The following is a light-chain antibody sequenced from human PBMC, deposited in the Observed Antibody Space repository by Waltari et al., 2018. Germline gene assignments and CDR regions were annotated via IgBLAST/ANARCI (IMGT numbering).Light chain of an antibody. CDR3: CSYARGNTCYV. CDR2: DVG. Sequence: QSALTQPASVSGSPGQSITISCTGTSSDVGGYNYVSCYLQYPGKAPKLMLYDVGERPSGVSARFSCSKSGNTASLTISGLQAEDEADYYCCSYARGNTCYVFGTGTKVTV. J-gene: IGLJ1*01. CDR1: SSDVGGYNY. V-gene: IGLV2-23*02.